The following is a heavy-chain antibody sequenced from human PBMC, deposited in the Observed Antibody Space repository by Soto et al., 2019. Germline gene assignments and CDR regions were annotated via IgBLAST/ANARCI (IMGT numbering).Heavy chain of an antibody. Sequence: SETLSLTCAVYGGSFSGYYWSWIRQPPGKGLEWIGEINHSGSTNYNPSLKSRVTISVDTSKNQFSLKLSSVTAADTAVYYCARGSTGDYGDADYYYYMDVWGKGTTVTVSS. CDR1: GGSFSGYY. CDR2: INHSGST. V-gene: IGHV4-34*01. J-gene: IGHJ6*03. D-gene: IGHD4-17*01. CDR3: ARGSTGDYGDADYYYYMDV.